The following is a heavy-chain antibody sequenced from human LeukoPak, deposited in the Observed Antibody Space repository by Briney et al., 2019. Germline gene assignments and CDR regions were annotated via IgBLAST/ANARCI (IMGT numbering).Heavy chain of an antibody. CDR3: ARWGYDPRDYYYGMDV. V-gene: IGHV4-59*01. Sequence: PSETLSLTCTVSGGSISSYYWSWIRQPPGKGLEWIGYIYYSGSTNYNPSLKSRVTISVDTSKNQFSLKLSSVTAADTAVYYCARWGYDPRDYYYGMDVWGQGTTVTVSS. J-gene: IGHJ6*02. CDR2: IYYSGST. CDR1: GGSISSYY. D-gene: IGHD5-12*01.